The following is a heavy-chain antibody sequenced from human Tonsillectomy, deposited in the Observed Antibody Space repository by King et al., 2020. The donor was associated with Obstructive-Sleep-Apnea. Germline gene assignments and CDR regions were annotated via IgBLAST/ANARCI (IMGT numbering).Heavy chain of an antibody. CDR3: ARGAPYYDSSGYYSFDY. D-gene: IGHD3-22*01. CDR1: GFTFSSYD. CDR2: IGTAGDT. Sequence: VQLVESGGGLVQPGGSLRLSCAASGFTFSSYDMHWVRQATGKSLEWVSAIGTAGDTYYLGSVKGRFTISRENAKNSLYLQMNSLRAGDTAVYYCARGAPYYDSSGYYSFDYWGQGTLVTVSS. J-gene: IGHJ4*02. V-gene: IGHV3-13*01.